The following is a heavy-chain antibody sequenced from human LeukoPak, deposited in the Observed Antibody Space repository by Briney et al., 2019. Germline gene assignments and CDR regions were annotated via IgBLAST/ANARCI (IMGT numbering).Heavy chain of an antibody. V-gene: IGHV3-23*01. CDR1: GFTFNTYA. CDR3: AKGPTVTRSGWFDP. J-gene: IGHJ5*02. Sequence: GGSLRLSCAASGFTFNTYAMTWVRQAPGKGLEWVSGISASGHSTYYADSVKGRFTISRDNSKNTLYLQMNSLRAEDTALYYCAKGPTVTRSGWFDPWGQGTRVTVSS. D-gene: IGHD4-17*01. CDR2: ISASGHST.